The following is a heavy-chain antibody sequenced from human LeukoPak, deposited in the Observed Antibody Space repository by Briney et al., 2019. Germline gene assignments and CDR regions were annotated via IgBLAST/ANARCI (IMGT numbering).Heavy chain of an antibody. CDR1: GFTFHDYA. Sequence: GRSLRLSCAASGFTFHDYAIHWVRQAPGKGLEWVSGISWNGGVVTYADSVKGRFTISRDNAKNSLYLQMNSLRTEDTALYYCAKDKAPWYGGDDWDLDYWGQGTLVTVSS. CDR2: ISWNGGVV. J-gene: IGHJ4*02. CDR3: AKDKAPWYGGDDWDLDY. V-gene: IGHV3-9*01. D-gene: IGHD5-12*01.